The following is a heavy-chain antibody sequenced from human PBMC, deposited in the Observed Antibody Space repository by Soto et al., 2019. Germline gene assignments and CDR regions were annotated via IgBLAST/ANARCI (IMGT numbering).Heavy chain of an antibody. Sequence: GGSLRLSCAASGFTFSSYGMHWVRQAPGKGLEWVAVIWYDGSNKYYADSVKGRFTISRDNSKNTLYLQMNSLRAEDTAVYYCARDAYSHGIIARYFDYWDQGTLVTVSS. CDR2: IWYDGSNK. J-gene: IGHJ4*02. V-gene: IGHV3-33*01. CDR3: ARDAYSHGIIARYFDY. CDR1: GFTFSSYG. D-gene: IGHD5-18*01.